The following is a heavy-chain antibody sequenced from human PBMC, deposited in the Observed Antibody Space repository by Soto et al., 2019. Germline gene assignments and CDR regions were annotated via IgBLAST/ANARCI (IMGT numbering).Heavy chain of an antibody. J-gene: IGHJ4*02. Sequence: GGSLRLSCAASGFTFSNYAMSWVRQAPEKGLEWVSVISGSGGSTYYADSVKGRFTGSRDNSKNTLYLQMNSLRAEDTAVYYCAKRGSGSYYTYWGQGTLVTVSS. CDR2: ISGSGGST. CDR3: AKRGSGSYYTY. V-gene: IGHV3-23*01. CDR1: GFTFSNYA. D-gene: IGHD3-10*01.